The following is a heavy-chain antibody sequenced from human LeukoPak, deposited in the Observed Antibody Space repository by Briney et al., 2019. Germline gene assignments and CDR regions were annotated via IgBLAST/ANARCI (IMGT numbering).Heavy chain of an antibody. CDR3: ATGFASRIAVAGVDY. CDR1: GYTLTELS. Sequence: ASVKVSCKVSGYTLTELSMHWVRQAPGKGLEWMGGFDPEDGETIYAQKFQGRVTMAEDTSTDTAYMELSSLRSEDTAVYYCATGFASRIAVAGVDYWGQGTLVTVSS. V-gene: IGHV1-24*01. D-gene: IGHD6-19*01. CDR2: FDPEDGET. J-gene: IGHJ4*02.